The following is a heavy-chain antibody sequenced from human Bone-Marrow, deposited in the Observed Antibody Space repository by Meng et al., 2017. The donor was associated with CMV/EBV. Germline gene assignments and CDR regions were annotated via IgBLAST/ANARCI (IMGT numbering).Heavy chain of an antibody. J-gene: IGHJ6*02. CDR1: GGTFSRYA. Sequence: SVKVSCKASGGTFSRYAFSWVRQAPGQGLEWMGGIIPIFGMANYAPKFQGRVTITTDESTGTAYMELSSLRSEDTAVYYCARKGGSSWYGDYYYYGMDVWGQGTTVTVSS. D-gene: IGHD6-13*01. V-gene: IGHV1-69*05. CDR3: ARKGGSSWYGDYYYYGMDV. CDR2: IIPIFGMA.